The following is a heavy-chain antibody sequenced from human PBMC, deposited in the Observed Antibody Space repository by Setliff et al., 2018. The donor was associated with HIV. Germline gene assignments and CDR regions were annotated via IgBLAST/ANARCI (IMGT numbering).Heavy chain of an antibody. CDR1: TESLTRYD. CDR2: IDDSGSI. CDR3: ARVKSIKTTLVRLWPRFDL. D-gene: IGHD3-10*01. J-gene: IGHJ5*02. V-gene: IGHV4-34*01. Sequence: PSGTLSLTCDVDTESLTRYDWAWIRQSPEKGLEWIGDIDDSGSIICNPSLQSRVTMSVDTSMYQFSLKVRSFTAADTALYYCARVKSIKTTLVRLWPRFDLWGQGTQVTVS.